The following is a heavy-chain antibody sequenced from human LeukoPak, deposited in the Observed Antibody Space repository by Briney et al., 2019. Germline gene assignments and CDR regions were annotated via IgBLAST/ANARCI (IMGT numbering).Heavy chain of an antibody. V-gene: IGHV3-30*04. J-gene: IGHJ5*02. CDR3: ARIVGAIAQNWFDP. Sequence: QPGGSLRLSCAASGFTFSSYAMHWVRQAPGKGLEWVAVISYDGSNKYYADSVKGRFTISRDNSKNTLYLQMNSLRAEDTAVYYCARIVGAIAQNWFDPWGQGTLVTVPS. CDR2: ISYDGSNK. D-gene: IGHD1-26*01. CDR1: GFTFSSYA.